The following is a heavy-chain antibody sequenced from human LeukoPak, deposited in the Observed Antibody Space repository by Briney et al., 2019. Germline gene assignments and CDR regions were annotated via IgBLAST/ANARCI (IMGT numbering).Heavy chain of an antibody. CDR2: ISGSGGST. D-gene: IGHD4-17*01. V-gene: IGHV3-23*01. J-gene: IGHJ4*02. CDR3: GQPLDYGFSFSRKEYYFDY. CDR1: GFTFSSYA. Sequence: GGSLRLSCAASGFTFSSYAMSWVRQAPGKGLEWVSAISGSGGSTYYADSVKGRFTISRDNSKNTLYLQMNSLRAEDTAVYARGQPLDYGFSFSRKEYYFDYWGQGTLVTVSS.